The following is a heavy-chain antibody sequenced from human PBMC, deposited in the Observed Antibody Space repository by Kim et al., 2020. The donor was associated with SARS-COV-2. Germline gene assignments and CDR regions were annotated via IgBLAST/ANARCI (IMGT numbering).Heavy chain of an antibody. CDR1: GFTFSSYS. V-gene: IGHV3-21*01. CDR3: ASEVEMATIGYFDY. J-gene: IGHJ4*02. CDR2: ISSSSSYI. Sequence: GGSLRLSCAASGFTFSSYSMNWVRQAPGKGLEWVSSISSSSSYIYYADSVKGRFTISRDNAKNSLYLQMNSLRAEDTAVYYCASEVEMATIGYFDYWGQGTLVTVSS. D-gene: IGHD5-12*01.